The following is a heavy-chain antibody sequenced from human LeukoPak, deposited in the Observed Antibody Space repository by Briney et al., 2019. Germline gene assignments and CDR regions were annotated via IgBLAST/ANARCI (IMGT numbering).Heavy chain of an antibody. CDR3: HPLAYVSN. D-gene: IGHD3-22*01. CDR1: GFNFGSRW. CDR2: IKDDGFTA. V-gene: IGHV3-74*01. Sequence: PGGSLRLSCAVSGFNFGSRWMHWVRQAPGKGLVWVAVIKDDGFTASYADSVKGRFIASRDDARKTVFLQMSSLGAEDTAVYFCHPLAYVSNWGRGTLVTVSS. J-gene: IGHJ4*02.